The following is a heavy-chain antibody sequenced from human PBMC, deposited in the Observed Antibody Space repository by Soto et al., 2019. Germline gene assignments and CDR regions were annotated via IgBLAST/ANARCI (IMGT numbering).Heavy chain of an antibody. CDR2: ISAYNGNT. V-gene: IGHV1-18*01. CDR1: GYTFTSYG. D-gene: IGHD3-3*01. J-gene: IGHJ4*02. Sequence: GASVKVSCKASGYTFTSYGISWVRQAPGQGLEWMGWISAYNGNTNYAQKLQGRVTMTTDTSTSTAYMELRSLRSDDTAVYYCARTITIFGVVIGPFDSWGQGTLVTVSS. CDR3: ARTITIFGVVIGPFDS.